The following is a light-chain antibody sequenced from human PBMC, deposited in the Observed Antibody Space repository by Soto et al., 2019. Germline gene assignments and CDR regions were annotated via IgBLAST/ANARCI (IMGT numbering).Light chain of an antibody. CDR3: QQYADSPQT. J-gene: IGKJ2*01. Sequence: EVVLTQSPGTLSLSPGERATLSCRASQSVSSSFLAWYQQKPGQAPRLLIHAASTGATGIPARFRGSGSGTDFTLTISSLEPEDSAGDCSQQYADSPQTFGQGTNVEIK. CDR2: AAS. V-gene: IGKV3-20*01. CDR1: QSVSSSF.